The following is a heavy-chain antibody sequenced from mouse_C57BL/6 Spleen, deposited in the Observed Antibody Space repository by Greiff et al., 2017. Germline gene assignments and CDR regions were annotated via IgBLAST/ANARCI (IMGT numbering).Heavy chain of an antibody. Sequence: EVQLQESGGGLVKPGGSLKLSCAASGFTFSSYAMSWVRQTPDKRLEWVATISDGGSYTYYPDNVKGRFTSSRDNAKNNLYLQMSHLKSEDTAMYYCARDRGAHSNYPYFDYWGQGTTLTVSS. D-gene: IGHD2-5*01. J-gene: IGHJ2*01. CDR3: ARDRGAHSNYPYFDY. V-gene: IGHV5-4*01. CDR1: GFTFSSYA. CDR2: ISDGGSYT.